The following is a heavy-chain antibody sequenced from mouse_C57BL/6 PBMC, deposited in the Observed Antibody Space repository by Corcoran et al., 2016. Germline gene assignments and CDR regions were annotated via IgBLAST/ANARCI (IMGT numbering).Heavy chain of an antibody. J-gene: IGHJ4*01. Sequence: QIQLVQSGPELKKPGETVKISCKASGYTFTTYGMSWVKQAPGKGLKWMGWINTYSGVPTYADDFKGRFAFSLETSASTAYLQINNLKNEDTATYFCASGLYAMDYWGQGTSVTVSS. V-gene: IGHV9-3*01. CDR3: ASGLYAMDY. CDR1: GYTFTTYG. CDR2: INTYSGVP.